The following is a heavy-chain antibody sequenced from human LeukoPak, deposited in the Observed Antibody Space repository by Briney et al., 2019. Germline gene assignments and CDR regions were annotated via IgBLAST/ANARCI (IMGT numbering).Heavy chain of an antibody. Sequence: GGSLRLSCAAPGFTFISYWMHWVRQAPGKGLEWVSRIGSDGSRTSYADSVKGRFTISRDNAKNTLYLQMNSLRVEDTAVYYCARDLELVYYDSSGYDYWGQGTLVTVSS. J-gene: IGHJ4*02. CDR1: GFTFISYW. CDR3: ARDLELVYYDSSGYDY. V-gene: IGHV3-74*01. D-gene: IGHD3-22*01. CDR2: IGSDGSRT.